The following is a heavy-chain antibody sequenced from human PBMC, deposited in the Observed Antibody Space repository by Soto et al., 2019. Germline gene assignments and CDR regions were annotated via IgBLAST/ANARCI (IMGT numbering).Heavy chain of an antibody. CDR2: IIPILGIA. D-gene: IGHD6-13*01. Sequence: SVKVSCKASGGTFSSYTISWVRQAPGQGLEWMGRIIPILGIANYAQKFQGRVTITADKSTSTAYMELSSLRSEDTAVYYCARDLTGSSSWSLFDYWGQGTLVTVSS. CDR1: GGTFSSYT. V-gene: IGHV1-69*04. J-gene: IGHJ4*02. CDR3: ARDLTGSSSWSLFDY.